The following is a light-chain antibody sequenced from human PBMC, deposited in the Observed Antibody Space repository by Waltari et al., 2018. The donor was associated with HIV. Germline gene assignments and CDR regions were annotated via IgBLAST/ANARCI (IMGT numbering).Light chain of an antibody. V-gene: IGLV2-14*01. CDR1: SSDVGGYNY. Sequence: QSALTQPASVSGSPGQSITISCTGTSSDVGGYNYVSWYQQHPGKAPKLMIYEVSSRPSGVSNRFSGSKSGNTASLSISGLQAEDAADYYCSSYTSSNTLVFGGGTKLTVL. CDR2: EVS. CDR3: SSYTSSNTLV. J-gene: IGLJ2*01.